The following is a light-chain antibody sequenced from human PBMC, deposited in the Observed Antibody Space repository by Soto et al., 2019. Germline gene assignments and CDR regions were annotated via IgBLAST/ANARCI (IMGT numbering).Light chain of an antibody. CDR2: GAS. Sequence: EIVMTQSPVTLSVSPGERATLSCRASQGVSSKLAWYQQKPGQAPRLLIYGASTRATGIPARFSGSGSGTECTLSISSLQSEDFAVYYCQQYNNWQQTVGQGTKLEIK. CDR1: QGVSSK. CDR3: QQYNNWQQT. J-gene: IGKJ2*01. V-gene: IGKV3-15*01.